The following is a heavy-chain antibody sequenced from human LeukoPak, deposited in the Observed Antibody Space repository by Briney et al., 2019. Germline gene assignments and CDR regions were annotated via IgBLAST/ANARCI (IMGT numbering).Heavy chain of an antibody. CDR2: IWYDGSND. CDR3: ARSIPRYDGSAYYPDY. Sequence: PGGSLRLSCAASGFTVSSNYMSWVRQAPGKGLEWVAVIWYDGSNDDYADSVKGRFTITRDNSKSTPYLQMNSLRAEDTAIYYCARSIPRYDGSAYYPDYWGQGTLVTVSS. CDR1: GFTVSSNY. V-gene: IGHV3-33*08. J-gene: IGHJ4*02. D-gene: IGHD3-22*01.